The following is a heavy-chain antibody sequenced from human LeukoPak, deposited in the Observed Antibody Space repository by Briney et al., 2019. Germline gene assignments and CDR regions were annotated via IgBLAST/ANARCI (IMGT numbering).Heavy chain of an antibody. J-gene: IGHJ4*02. Sequence: PSETLSLTCAVSGYSISSGYYWGWIRQPPGKGLEWLGSIYHSGGTYYNPSLKSRVTLSVDTPKNQFSLRLRSVTAASTAVYYCAGRGRYCSSTSCYYDDYWGQGTLVTVSS. CDR1: GYSISSGYY. V-gene: IGHV4-38-2*01. CDR2: IYHSGGT. CDR3: AGRGRYCSSTSCYYDDY. D-gene: IGHD2-2*01.